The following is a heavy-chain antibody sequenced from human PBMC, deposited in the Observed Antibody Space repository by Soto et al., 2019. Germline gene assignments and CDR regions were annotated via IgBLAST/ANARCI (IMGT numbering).Heavy chain of an antibody. CDR2: ISYDGSNK. J-gene: IGHJ4*02. Sequence: GGSLRLSCAASGFTFSSYAMHWVHQAPGKGLEWVAVISYDGSNKYYADSVKGRFTISRDNSKNTLYLQMNSLRAEDTAVYYCARGDNLSQTMNYYGSGSYQGQFRGGDYWGQGTLVTVSS. D-gene: IGHD3-10*01. CDR1: GFTFSSYA. CDR3: ARGDNLSQTMNYYGSGSYQGQFRGGDY. V-gene: IGHV3-30-3*01.